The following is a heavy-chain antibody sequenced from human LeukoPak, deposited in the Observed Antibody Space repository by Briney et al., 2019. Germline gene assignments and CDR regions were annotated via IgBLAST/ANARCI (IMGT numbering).Heavy chain of an antibody. Sequence: ASVKVSCKASGYTFTSYYMHWVRQAPGQGLEWMGIINPSGGSTSYAQKFQGRVTMTRDTSTSTVYMELSSLRSEDTAVYYCAREPMGIAGAGSGYFDYWGQGTLVTVSS. CDR3: AREPMGIAGAGSGYFDY. V-gene: IGHV1-46*01. CDR1: GYTFTSYY. J-gene: IGHJ4*02. CDR2: INPSGGST. D-gene: IGHD6-19*01.